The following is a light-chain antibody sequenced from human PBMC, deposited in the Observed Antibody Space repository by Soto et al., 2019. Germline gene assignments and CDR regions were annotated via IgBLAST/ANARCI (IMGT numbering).Light chain of an antibody. CDR3: QQSYSTHNWT. V-gene: IGKV1-39*01. J-gene: IGKJ1*01. CDR2: AAS. Sequence: DLQMAQSPSSLCASVGDRFAITGRASQSISSYLNWYQQKPGKAPKLLXYAASSLQSGVPSRFSGSGSGTDFTLTISSLKTEDFATYYCQQSYSTHNWTFGQGTKVDIK. CDR1: QSISSY.